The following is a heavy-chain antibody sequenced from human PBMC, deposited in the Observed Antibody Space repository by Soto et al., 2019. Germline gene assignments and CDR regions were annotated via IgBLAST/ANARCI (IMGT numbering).Heavy chain of an antibody. CDR3: ARGITGTTAFDY. CDR2: IIPIFGTA. Sequence: SVKVSCKASGGTFSSYAISWVRQAPGQGLEWMGGIIPIFGTANYAQKFQGRVTITADESTSTAYMELSSLRSEDTAVYYCARGITGTTAFDYWGQGTPVTVSS. V-gene: IGHV1-69*13. D-gene: IGHD1-7*01. CDR1: GGTFSSYA. J-gene: IGHJ4*02.